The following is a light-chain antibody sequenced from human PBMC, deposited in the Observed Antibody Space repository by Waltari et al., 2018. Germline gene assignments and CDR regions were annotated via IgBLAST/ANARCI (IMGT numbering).Light chain of an antibody. V-gene: IGLV2-11*01. Sequence: QSELTQPRSASGSPRQSVTMYCTGSSSDVGGYNYVSWYKQHPGKAPKLMIYDVSKRPSGVPDRFSGSKSGNTASLTISGLQAEDEADYYCCSYAGSYTSLFGGGTKLTVL. J-gene: IGLJ2*01. CDR3: CSYAGSYTSL. CDR2: DVS. CDR1: SSDVGGYNY.